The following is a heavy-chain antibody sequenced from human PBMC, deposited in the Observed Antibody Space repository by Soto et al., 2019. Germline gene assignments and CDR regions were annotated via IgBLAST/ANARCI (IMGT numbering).Heavy chain of an antibody. J-gene: IGHJ5*02. Sequence: SETLSLTCTVPGGSISSSSYYWGWIRQPPGKGLEWIGSIYYSGSTYYNPSLKSRVTISVDTSKNQFSLKLSSVTAADTAVYYCSRETYGDYVGYFDLWGQGTLVTVSS. CDR2: IYYSGST. V-gene: IGHV4-39*07. CDR1: GGSISSSSYY. D-gene: IGHD4-17*01. CDR3: SRETYGDYVGYFDL.